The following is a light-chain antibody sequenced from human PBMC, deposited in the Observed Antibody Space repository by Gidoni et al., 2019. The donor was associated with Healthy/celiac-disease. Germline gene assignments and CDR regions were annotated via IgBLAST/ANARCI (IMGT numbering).Light chain of an antibody. Sequence: IVLTQSPGTLSLSPGERATLSCRASQSVSSSYLPWDQQKPGQAPRLLIYGASSRAPGSPDRVSGSGSGTDFTLTISRLEPEDLAVYYWQQDGSFFGPGTKVDIK. J-gene: IGKJ3*01. CDR1: QSVSSSY. CDR3: QQDGSF. CDR2: GAS. V-gene: IGKV3-20*01.